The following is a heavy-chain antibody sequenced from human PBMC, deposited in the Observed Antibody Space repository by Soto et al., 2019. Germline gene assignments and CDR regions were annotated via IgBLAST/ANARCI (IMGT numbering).Heavy chain of an antibody. CDR3: AKDRVIQLLPIWPDP. J-gene: IGHJ5*02. Sequence: GGSLRLSCAASGFSFNKYGVHWVRQAPGKGLEWVAYVSSDGSNQYYADSVKGRFTISRDNSKSTLYLQLDSLRVDDTAFYYCAKDRVIQLLPIWPDPWGQGTLVTVSS. CDR2: VSSDGSNQ. CDR1: GFSFNKYG. V-gene: IGHV3-30*18. D-gene: IGHD2-2*01.